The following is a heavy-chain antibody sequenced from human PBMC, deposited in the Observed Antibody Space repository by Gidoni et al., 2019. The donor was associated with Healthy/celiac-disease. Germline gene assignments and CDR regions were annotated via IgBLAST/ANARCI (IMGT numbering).Heavy chain of an antibody. J-gene: IGHJ3*02. CDR2: IYPGDSDT. D-gene: IGHD3-10*01. CDR3: ARLYYGSGSYPQPHDAFDI. Sequence: EVQLVQSGAEVKKPGESLKISCKGSGYSFTRSWIGWVRQMPGKGLEWMGIIYPGDSDTRYSPSFQGQVTISADKSIGTAYLQWSSLKASDTAMYYCARLYYGSGSYPQPHDAFDIWGQGTMVTVSS. V-gene: IGHV5-51*01. CDR1: GYSFTRSW.